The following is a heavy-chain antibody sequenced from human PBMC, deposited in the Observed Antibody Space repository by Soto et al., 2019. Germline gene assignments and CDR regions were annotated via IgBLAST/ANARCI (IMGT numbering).Heavy chain of an antibody. CDR3: SVCGSGQTNDY. V-gene: IGHV3-73*02. D-gene: IGHD3-10*01. CDR2: IRSKANSYAT. J-gene: IGHJ4*02. CDR1: GLTFSGSA. Sequence: EVQVVESGGGLVQPGGSLKLSCAASGLTFSGSAMHWVRQASGKGLEWVGRIRSKANSYATAYAASVKVRFTISRDDSKNTAYLQMNSLKTEDTAVYYCSVCGSGQTNDYWGQGTLVTVSS.